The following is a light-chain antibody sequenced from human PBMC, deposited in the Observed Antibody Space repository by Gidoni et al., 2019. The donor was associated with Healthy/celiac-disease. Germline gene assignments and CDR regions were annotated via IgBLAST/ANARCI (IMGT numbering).Light chain of an antibody. CDR3: QQRSNWPLYT. Sequence: EIVLTQAPATLSLSPGERATLSCRASQSVSSYLAWYQQKPGQAPRLLIYAASNRATGIPARFSGSGSGTDFTLTISSLEPEAFAVYYCQQRSNWPLYTFGQGTKLEIK. CDR1: QSVSSY. CDR2: AAS. V-gene: IGKV3-11*01. J-gene: IGKJ2*01.